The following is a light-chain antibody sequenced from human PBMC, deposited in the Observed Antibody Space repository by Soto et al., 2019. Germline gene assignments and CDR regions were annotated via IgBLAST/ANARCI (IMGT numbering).Light chain of an antibody. V-gene: IGKV1-39*01. J-gene: IGKJ1*01. CDR1: QSLSSY. Sequence: DIQMTQYPSSLSASAGDRFTITCRASQSLSSYLNVYQQKPGKAPEFLIYAASNFQSGVPSRFSGRGSGTDFTLTISSLQPEDSATFYCQRSYSTPRTFGHGTKVELK. CDR2: AAS. CDR3: QRSYSTPRT.